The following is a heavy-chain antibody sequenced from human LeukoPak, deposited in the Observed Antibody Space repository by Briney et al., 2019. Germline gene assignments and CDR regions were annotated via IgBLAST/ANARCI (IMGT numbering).Heavy chain of an antibody. Sequence: GGSLRLSCAASGFTFSGYGMHWARQAPGKGLEWVAAIWYDGSNTYYADSVKGRFTISRDNSKNTLYLQMSSLRAEDTAVYYCARRGYVNPGGFDYWGQGTLVTVSS. J-gene: IGHJ4*02. V-gene: IGHV3-33*01. D-gene: IGHD5-18*01. CDR2: IWYDGSNT. CDR1: GFTFSGYG. CDR3: ARRGYVNPGGFDY.